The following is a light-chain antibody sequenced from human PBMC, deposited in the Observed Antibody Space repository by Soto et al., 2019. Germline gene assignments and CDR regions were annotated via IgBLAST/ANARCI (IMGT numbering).Light chain of an antibody. CDR1: QSIGSSN. J-gene: IGKJ1*01. CDR3: QQYGSAPRT. CDR2: GPS. V-gene: IGKV3-20*01. Sequence: EVVLTQSPGTLSLSPGERATLSCRASQSIGSSNLAWYQQRPGQAPRLLIYGPSSRATGIPDRFSGSGSGTEFTLTISRLEPEDFAVYYCQQYGSAPRTFGQGTKVEIK.